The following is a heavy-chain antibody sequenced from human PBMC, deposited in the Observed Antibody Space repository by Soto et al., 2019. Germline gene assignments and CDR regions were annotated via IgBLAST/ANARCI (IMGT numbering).Heavy chain of an antibody. CDR1: GFTFGDYA. D-gene: IGHD3-16*01. CDR3: TRASSLDFDF. Sequence: GGSLRLSCTTSGFTFGDYALSWVRQAPGKGLEWVGFIRRNAYGGTTDYAASVKGRFTISRDDSKSIAYLQMNSLRTEDTALYYCTRASSLDFDFWGQGSLVTVSS. J-gene: IGHJ4*02. V-gene: IGHV3-49*04. CDR2: IRRNAYGGTT.